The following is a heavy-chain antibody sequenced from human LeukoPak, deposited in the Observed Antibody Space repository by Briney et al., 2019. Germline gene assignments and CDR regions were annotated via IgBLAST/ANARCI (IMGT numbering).Heavy chain of an antibody. D-gene: IGHD3-10*01. CDR2: INHKGGI. Sequence: WETLSLTCAVYGGSFSDYYWAWIGQRPGKGLEWIGDINHKGGINYNLSLKSRVTLSLDTSMNHVSLRLTSVTAADTGVYYCARGFLAHFYGSSSHDYWGQGTLVSVSS. CDR1: GGSFSDYY. J-gene: IGHJ4*02. V-gene: IGHV4-34*01. CDR3: ARGFLAHFYGSSSHDY.